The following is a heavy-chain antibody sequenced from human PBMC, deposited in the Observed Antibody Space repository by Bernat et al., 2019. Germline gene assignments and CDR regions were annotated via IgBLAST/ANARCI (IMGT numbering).Heavy chain of an antibody. CDR2: IWYDGSNK. J-gene: IGHJ6*02. CDR1: GFTFSSYG. D-gene: IGHD4-17*01. Sequence: QVQLVESGGGVVQPGRSLRLSCAASGFTFSSYGMHWVRQAPGKGLEWVAVIWYDGSNKYYADSVKGRFTISRDNSKNMLYLQMNSLRAEDTAVYYCARTTVTTIYYGMDVWGQGTTVTVSS. CDR3: ARTTVTTIYYGMDV. V-gene: IGHV3-33*01.